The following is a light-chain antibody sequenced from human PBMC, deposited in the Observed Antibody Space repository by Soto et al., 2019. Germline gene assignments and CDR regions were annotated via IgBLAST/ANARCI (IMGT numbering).Light chain of an antibody. J-gene: IGLJ1*01. CDR2: EVS. Sequence: QSLLTQPASVSGSPGQSITISCTGTSSDIGTYNRVSWYQQNPGKAPKLLIYEVSNRPLGVSNRFSGSKSGHTASLTISGLQAEDETDYYCCSFTTISTYVFGTGTKVTL. V-gene: IGLV2-14*01. CDR1: SSDIGTYNR. CDR3: CSFTTISTYV.